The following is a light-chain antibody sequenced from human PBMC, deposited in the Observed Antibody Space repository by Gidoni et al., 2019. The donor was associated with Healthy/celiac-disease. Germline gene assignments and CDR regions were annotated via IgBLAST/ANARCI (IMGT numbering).Light chain of an antibody. V-gene: IGKV3-15*01. Sequence: IVMPPSPATLSAPPGETATLSSRASHSVSSNLAWYQQKPGQAPRLLIYGASTRAPGIPARFSGSGSGTEFTLTISSLQSEDFAVYCYQQYNNWPYTFGQXTKLEIK. CDR1: HSVSSN. CDR2: GAS. CDR3: QQYNNWPYT. J-gene: IGKJ2*01.